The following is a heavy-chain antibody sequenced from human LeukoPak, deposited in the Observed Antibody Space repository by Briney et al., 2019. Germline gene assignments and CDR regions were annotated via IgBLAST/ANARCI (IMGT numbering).Heavy chain of an antibody. J-gene: IGHJ4*02. Sequence: GGSLRLSCTASGFTFDDYSMHWVTQAPGDCLEWVSLITWDGGSTYYAYSVKGRFTISRDNSKNSLYLQTHSLRTEDTALYYCAKGKNTGSYLSHVDYWGQGPLVTVSS. CDR3: AKGKNTGSYLSHVDY. D-gene: IGHD3-10*01. V-gene: IGHV3-43*01. CDR1: GFTFDDYS. CDR2: ITWDGGST.